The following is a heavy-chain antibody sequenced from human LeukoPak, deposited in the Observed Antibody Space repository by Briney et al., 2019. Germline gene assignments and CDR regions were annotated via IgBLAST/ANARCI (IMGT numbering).Heavy chain of an antibody. D-gene: IGHD1-14*01. CDR1: GFAFSNFA. Sequence: PGGSLRLSCAASGFAFSNFAMTWVRQAPGKGLEWVSVISTSGTYYAESVKGRFTISRDNSKNTLYLQMSSPRAEDTAVYYCAKNINHLEWGQGTLGTVSS. CDR3: AKNINHLE. CDR2: ISTSGT. V-gene: IGHV3-23*01. J-gene: IGHJ4*02.